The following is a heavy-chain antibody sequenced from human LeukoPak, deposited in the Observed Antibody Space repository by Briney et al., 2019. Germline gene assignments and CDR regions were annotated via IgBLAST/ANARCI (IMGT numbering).Heavy chain of an antibody. V-gene: IGHV3-15*01. CDR3: ARVATMIVVVEDYFDY. J-gene: IGHJ4*02. CDR2: IKSKTDGGTT. D-gene: IGHD3-22*01. Sequence: GGSLRLSCAASGFTFSNAWMSWVRQAPGKGLEWVGRIKSKTDGGTTDYAAPVKGRFTISRDDSKNTLYLQMNSLKTEDTAVYYCARVATMIVVVEDYFDYWGQGTLVTVSS. CDR1: GFTFSNAW.